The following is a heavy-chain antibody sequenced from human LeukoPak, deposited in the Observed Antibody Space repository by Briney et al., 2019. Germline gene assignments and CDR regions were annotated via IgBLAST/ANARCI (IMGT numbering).Heavy chain of an antibody. CDR3: ARGGSQPYYYMDV. D-gene: IGHD3-10*01. CDR1: GFTFSDYY. Sequence: GGSLRLSCAASGFTFSDYYMSWIRQVPGKGLEWVSYISRGGSSTYYEDSVKGRFTISRDNAKNSLYLQMNSLRAEDTAVYYCARGGSQPYYYMDVWGKGTTVTISS. V-gene: IGHV3-11*01. CDR2: ISRGGSST. J-gene: IGHJ6*03.